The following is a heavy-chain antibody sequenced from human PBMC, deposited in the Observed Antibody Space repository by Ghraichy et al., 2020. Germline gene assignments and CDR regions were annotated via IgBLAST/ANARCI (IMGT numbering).Heavy chain of an antibody. Sequence: SVKVSCKASGGTFSSYTISWVRQAPGQGLEWMGRIIPILGIANYAQQFQGRVTITADKSTSTAYMELSSLRSEDTAVYYCARAGRQYYFDYWGQGTLVTVSS. CDR3: ARAGRQYYFDY. CDR2: IIPILGIA. V-gene: IGHV1-69*02. J-gene: IGHJ4*02. D-gene: IGHD3-10*01. CDR1: GGTFSSYT.